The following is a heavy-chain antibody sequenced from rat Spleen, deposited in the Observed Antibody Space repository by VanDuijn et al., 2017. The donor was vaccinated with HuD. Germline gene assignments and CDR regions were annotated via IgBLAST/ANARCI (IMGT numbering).Heavy chain of an antibody. D-gene: IGHD4-3*01. CDR3: ARRFDFDY. CDR2: ITYDGAST. V-gene: IGHV5-7*01. Sequence: EVQLVESGGGLVQPGRSLKLSCAASGFTFSDYYMAWVRQAPTKGLEWVATITYDGASTYYRDSVKGRFTISRDNAKSTLYLQLDSLRSEDTATYYCARRFDFDYWGQGVIVTVSS. CDR1: GFTFSDYY. J-gene: IGHJ2*01.